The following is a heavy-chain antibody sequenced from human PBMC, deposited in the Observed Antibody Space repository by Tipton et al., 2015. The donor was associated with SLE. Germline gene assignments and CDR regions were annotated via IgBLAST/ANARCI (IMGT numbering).Heavy chain of an antibody. D-gene: IGHD3-16*01. CDR1: GYSFSTYW. V-gene: IGHV5-51*03. CDR2: VYPDDSDT. J-gene: IGHJ4*02. CDR3: ATYEGGVSLAAATYFDF. Sequence: VQLVQSGAEIKEPGESLKISCKGSGYSFSTYWIAWVRQMPGKGLEWMGFVYPDDSDTRYSPSFQGQVTIPTDKSISAAYLHWSSLKASDTALCYSATYEGGVSLAAATYFDFWGQGTLFTVSS.